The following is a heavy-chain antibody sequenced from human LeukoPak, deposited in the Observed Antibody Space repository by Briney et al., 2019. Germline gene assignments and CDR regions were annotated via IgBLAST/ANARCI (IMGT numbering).Heavy chain of an antibody. CDR2: IYSTGTT. D-gene: IGHD2-2*01. CDR1: GGSISGYL. V-gene: IGHV4-4*09. J-gene: IGHJ6*03. Sequence: PSETLSLTCTVSGGSISGYLWSWIRQPPGKRPEWIGYIYSTGTTNYSPSLSSRVTISVDTSKNQLSLNLRFVTATDTAVYHCARHNPPPTGFCSGTSCFMSGSQYFYMDVWGKGTSVTVS. CDR3: ARHNPPPTGFCSGTSCFMSGSQYFYMDV.